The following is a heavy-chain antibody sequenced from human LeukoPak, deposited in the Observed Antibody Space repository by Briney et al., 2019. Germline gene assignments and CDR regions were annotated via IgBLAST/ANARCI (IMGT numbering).Heavy chain of an antibody. CDR1: GYTFTSYG. CDR3: AREGRYYYDSSGYYPFDY. V-gene: IGHV1-18*01. CDR2: ISAYNGNT. Sequence: GASVKVSCKASGYTFTSYGISWVRQAPGQGLEWMGWISAYNGNTNYAQKLQGRVTMTTDTSTSTAYMELRSLRSEDTAVYYCAREGRYYYDSSGYYPFDYWGQGTLVTVSS. D-gene: IGHD3-22*01. J-gene: IGHJ4*02.